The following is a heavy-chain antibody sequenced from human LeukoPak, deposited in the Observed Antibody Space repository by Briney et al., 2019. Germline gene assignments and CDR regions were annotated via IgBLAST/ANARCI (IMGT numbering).Heavy chain of an antibody. Sequence: ASVKVSCKASGYTFTSYGISWVRQAPGQGLEWMGWISAYNGNTNYAQKLQGRVTMTTDTSTSTAYMELRSLRSDDTAVYYCARDLLRFLEWLPPGNPMDVWGKGTTVTVSS. CDR2: ISAYNGNT. CDR1: GYTFTSYG. J-gene: IGHJ6*03. D-gene: IGHD3-3*01. CDR3: ARDLLRFLEWLPPGNPMDV. V-gene: IGHV1-18*01.